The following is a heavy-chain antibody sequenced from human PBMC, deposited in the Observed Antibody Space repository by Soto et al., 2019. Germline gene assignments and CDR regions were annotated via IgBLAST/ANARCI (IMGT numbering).Heavy chain of an antibody. V-gene: IGHV3-74*01. CDR1: GFTFSSYW. CDR2: INSDGSST. J-gene: IGHJ4*02. Sequence: PGGSLRLSCAASGFTFSSYWMHWVRQAPGKGLVWVSRINSDGSSTNYADSVKGRFTISRDNAKNTLYLQMNSLRAEDTAVYYCVIDLSENIVTNLLSLRGQGTLVTVSS. D-gene: IGHD5-12*01. CDR3: VIDLSENIVTNLLSL.